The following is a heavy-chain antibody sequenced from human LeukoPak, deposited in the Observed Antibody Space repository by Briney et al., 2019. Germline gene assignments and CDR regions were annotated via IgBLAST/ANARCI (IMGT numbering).Heavy chain of an antibody. Sequence: PGGSLRLSCAASGFTFSSYGMHWVRQAPDKGLEWVAFVWYDETNKYYADSVKGRFTISRDNSKNTLYLQMNSLGADDTAVYYCAKPGGGSSIGYWGQGTPVTVFS. J-gene: IGHJ4*02. CDR1: GFTFSSYG. D-gene: IGHD6-6*01. V-gene: IGHV3-30*02. CDR3: AKPGGGSSIGY. CDR2: VWYDETNK.